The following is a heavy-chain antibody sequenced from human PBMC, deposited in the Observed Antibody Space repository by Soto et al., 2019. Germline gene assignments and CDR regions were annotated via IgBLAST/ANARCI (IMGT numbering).Heavy chain of an antibody. Sequence: SETLSLTCAGYGGSFSGHYWSWLRQPPGKGLEWIGEINHSGSTNYNPSLKSRVTISVDTSKNQFSLKLSSVTAADTAVYYCARVVGSSGDYFDYWGQGTPVTVS. V-gene: IGHV4-34*01. D-gene: IGHD3-10*01. CDR1: GGSFSGHY. CDR3: ARVVGSSGDYFDY. J-gene: IGHJ4*02. CDR2: INHSGST.